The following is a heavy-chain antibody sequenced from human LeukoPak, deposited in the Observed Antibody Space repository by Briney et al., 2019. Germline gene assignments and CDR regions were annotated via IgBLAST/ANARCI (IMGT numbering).Heavy chain of an antibody. CDR1: GFTFSSYA. Sequence: GGSLRLSCAASGFTFSSYAMHWVRQAPGKGLEYVSAISSNGGSTYYANSVKGRFTISRDNSKNTLYLQMGSLRAEDMAVYYCARWQGAFDIGGQGTMVTVSS. V-gene: IGHV3-64*01. CDR2: ISSNGGST. CDR3: ARWQGAFDI. J-gene: IGHJ3*02.